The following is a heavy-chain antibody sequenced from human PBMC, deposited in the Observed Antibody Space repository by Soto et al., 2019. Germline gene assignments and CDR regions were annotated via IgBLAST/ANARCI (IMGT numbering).Heavy chain of an antibody. CDR1: GFTFSRHA. CDR2: ITGSGGST. Sequence: EVQLLESGGALVQPGGSLRLSCAASGFTFSRHAMSWVRQAPGKGLEWVSAITGSGGSTYYADSVKGRFTISRDNSKNTRYLQMNSLIAEDTAVYYCAKVMGAYVTQYYFDYWGQGTLVTVSS. D-gene: IGHD2-21*02. J-gene: IGHJ4*02. CDR3: AKVMGAYVTQYYFDY. V-gene: IGHV3-23*01.